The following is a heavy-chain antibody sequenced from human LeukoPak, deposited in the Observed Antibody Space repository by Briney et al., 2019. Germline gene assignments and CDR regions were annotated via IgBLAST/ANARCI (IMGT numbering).Heavy chain of an antibody. CDR1: GYTFTSYA. CDR2: INTNTGNP. J-gene: IGHJ4*02. CDR3: ARRGGSYYYDSSGYFFDY. D-gene: IGHD3-22*01. V-gene: IGHV7-4-1*02. Sequence: ASAKVSCKASGYTFTSYAMNWVRQAPGQGLEWMGWINTNTGNPTYAQGFTGRFVFSLDTSVSTAYLQISSLKAEDTAVYYCARRGGSYYYDSSGYFFDYWGQGTLVTVSS.